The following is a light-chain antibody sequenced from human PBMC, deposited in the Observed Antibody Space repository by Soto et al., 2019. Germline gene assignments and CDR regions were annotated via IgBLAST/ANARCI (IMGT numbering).Light chain of an antibody. Sequence: DIQMTQSPSTLSASLGDRVTITCRASQSVNTWLAWYQQKPGKAPKLLIYKASTLESGVPSRFSGSGSGTDFTLTITYLQPDDSATYYCQQYNSHSQTFGQGTRVEFK. CDR2: KAS. V-gene: IGKV1-5*03. CDR3: QQYNSHSQT. J-gene: IGKJ1*01. CDR1: QSVNTW.